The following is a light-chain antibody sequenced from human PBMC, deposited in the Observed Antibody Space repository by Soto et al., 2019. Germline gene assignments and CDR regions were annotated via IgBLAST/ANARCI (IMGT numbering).Light chain of an antibody. V-gene: IGKV1-39*01. J-gene: IGKJ1*01. Sequence: DVQMTQSPSSLSASVGDRVTITCRASQSVSRYLNWYQQKPGKAHKLLLYATSSLHNGVPSRFSGSGSGTNFTITISSLQPDDFASYYCQQNYSTPGTFGRGTKVEIK. CDR2: ATS. CDR3: QQNYSTPGT. CDR1: QSVSRY.